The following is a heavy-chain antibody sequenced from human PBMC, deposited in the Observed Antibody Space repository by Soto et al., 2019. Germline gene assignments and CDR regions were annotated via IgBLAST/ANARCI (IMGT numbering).Heavy chain of an antibody. D-gene: IGHD3-22*01. J-gene: IGHJ1*01. CDR1: GGSISSGGYY. CDR2: IYYSGST. V-gene: IGHV4-31*03. CDR3: ATNGGYYDSSGPKYFQY. Sequence: QVQLQESGPGLVKPSQTLSLTCTVSGGSISSGGYYWSWIRQHPGKGLECIGYIYYSGSTNYNPSLKSRVTISGDTSKNQFSLKLSSVTAADTAVYYCATNGGYYDSSGPKYFQYWGQGTLFTVSS.